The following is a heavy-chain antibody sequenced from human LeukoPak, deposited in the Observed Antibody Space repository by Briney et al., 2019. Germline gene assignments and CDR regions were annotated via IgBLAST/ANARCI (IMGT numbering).Heavy chain of an antibody. Sequence: GGSLRLSCAASGFTFSSYGMTWVRQAPGKGLEWVSSISGTGGGTYYADSVKGRFTISRDNSKNTLYLQMNSLRAEDTAVYYCAKRSGKTFDYWGQGTLVTVSS. D-gene: IGHD1-26*01. CDR2: ISGTGGGT. CDR3: AKRSGKTFDY. CDR1: GFTFSSYG. V-gene: IGHV3-23*01. J-gene: IGHJ4*02.